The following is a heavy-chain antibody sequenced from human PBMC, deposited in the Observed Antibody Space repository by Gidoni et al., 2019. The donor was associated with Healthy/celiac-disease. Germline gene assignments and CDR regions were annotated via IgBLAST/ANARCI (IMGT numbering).Heavy chain of an antibody. D-gene: IGHD3-10*01. CDR1: GGSISRSSYY. V-gene: IGHV4-39*01. J-gene: IGHJ6*02. CDR3: ARHHPLGSGSYYIPDNYYYYGMDV. CDR2: IDYSGST. Sequence: QLQLQESGPGLVKPSETLSLTCTVSGGSISRSSYYWGWIRQPPGKGLEWIGSIDYSGSTYYNPALKSRVTISVDTSKNQFSLKLSSVTAADTAVYYCARHHPLGSGSYYIPDNYYYYGMDVWGQGTTVTVSS.